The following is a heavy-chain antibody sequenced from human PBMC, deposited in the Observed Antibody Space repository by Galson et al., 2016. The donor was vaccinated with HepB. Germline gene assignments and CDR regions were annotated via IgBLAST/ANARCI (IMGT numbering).Heavy chain of an antibody. CDR2: ISYDGTNQ. V-gene: IGHV3-30-3*01. Sequence: SLRLSCAASGFTFSMYAMHCVRQAPGKGLEWVAVISYDGTNQYYADSVKGRFTISRDNSKDSLYLQINGLRPEDTGIYYCARDRQTYDGDCLDYWGQGTLVTVSS. CDR1: GFTFSMYA. CDR3: ARDRQTYDGDCLDY. J-gene: IGHJ4*02. D-gene: IGHD4-17*01.